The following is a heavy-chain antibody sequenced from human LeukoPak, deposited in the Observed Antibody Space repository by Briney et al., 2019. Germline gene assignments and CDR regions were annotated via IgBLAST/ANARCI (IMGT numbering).Heavy chain of an antibody. D-gene: IGHD3-16*01. J-gene: IGHJ4*02. Sequence: SETLSLTCTVSGGSISSGGYYWSWIRQHPGKGLEWIGYIYYSGSTYYNPSLKSRVTISVDTSKNQFSLKLSSVTAADTAVYYCARAGGFFSPFGYWGQGTLVTVSS. CDR3: ARAGGFFSPFGY. CDR2: IYYSGST. CDR1: GGSISSGGYY. V-gene: IGHV4-31*03.